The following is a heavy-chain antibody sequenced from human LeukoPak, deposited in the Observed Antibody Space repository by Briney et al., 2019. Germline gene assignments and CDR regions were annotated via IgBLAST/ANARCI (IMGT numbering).Heavy chain of an antibody. CDR3: AWNFGESYN. CDR1: GYSISSGYY. CDR2: IYYSGST. Sequence: PSETLSLTCTVSGYSISSGYYWGWIRQPPGKGLEWIGSIYYSGSTYYNPSLKSRVTISVDTSKNQFSLKLSSVTAADTAVYYCAWNFGESYNWGQGTLVTVSS. D-gene: IGHD3-10*01. V-gene: IGHV4-38-2*02. J-gene: IGHJ4*02.